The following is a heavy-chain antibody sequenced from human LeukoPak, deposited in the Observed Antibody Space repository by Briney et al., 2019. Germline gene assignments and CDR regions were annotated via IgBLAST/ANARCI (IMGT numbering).Heavy chain of an antibody. J-gene: IGHJ6*03. CDR3: AKAPRTSPYYMDV. Sequence: PGGSLRLSCEVSGLTFYTYAMSWVRQAPGKGLEWVSAISGRDGRTYYSDSVKGRFTISRDNSKNTLYLQMNSLRAEDTAVYYCAKAPRTSPYYMDVWGKGTTVTVSS. D-gene: IGHD1-14*01. V-gene: IGHV3-23*01. CDR1: GLTFYTYA. CDR2: ISGRDGRT.